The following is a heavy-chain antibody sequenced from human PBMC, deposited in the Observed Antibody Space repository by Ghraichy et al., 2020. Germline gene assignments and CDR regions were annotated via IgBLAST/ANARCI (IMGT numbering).Heavy chain of an antibody. D-gene: IGHD3-3*01. Sequence: GGSLRLSCEASGFKFTNYGMHWVRQAPGKGLEWVAVIFYDGTNQFYRDSVEGQFTITRDNSKNTLYLEMNSLRPEDTAVYYCAKDQAITVSGVIKPDAFDVWGKGTMVTVSS. CDR3: AKDQAITVSGVIKPDAFDV. V-gene: IGHV3-30*18. CDR2: IFYDGTNQ. J-gene: IGHJ3*01. CDR1: GFKFTNYG.